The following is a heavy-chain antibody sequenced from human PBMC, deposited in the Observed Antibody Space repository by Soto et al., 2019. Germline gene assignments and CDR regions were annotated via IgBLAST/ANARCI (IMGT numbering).Heavy chain of an antibody. J-gene: IGHJ4*02. CDR3: ARDRIWGIFRYQAAH. D-gene: IGHD3-16*02. V-gene: IGHV1-18*04. Sequence: QIQLVQSGPEVKKPGASVRVSCKASGYTFINYGINWVRQAPGQGLEWMGWISPFNGDTTYAQKVQGRVTLTTYKSTSTAYMELRLLRSDDTAVYFCARDRIWGIFRYQAAHLGQGTRVTVSA. CDR2: ISPFNGDT. CDR1: GYTFINYG.